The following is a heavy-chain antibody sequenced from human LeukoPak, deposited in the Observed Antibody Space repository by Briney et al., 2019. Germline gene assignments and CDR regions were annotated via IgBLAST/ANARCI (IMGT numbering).Heavy chain of an antibody. CDR2: ISGNGGRT. V-gene: IGHV3-23*01. CDR3: AKDPNGDYVGTFDM. J-gene: IGHJ3*02. Sequence: GGSLRLSCAASGFTFNNYGMGWVRQAPGKGLEWVSFISGNGGRTDYAESVKGRFTISRDNSKKMVYLQMNSLRDEDTATYYCAKDPNGDYVGTFDMWGQGTMVTVSS. D-gene: IGHD4-17*01. CDR1: GFTFNNYG.